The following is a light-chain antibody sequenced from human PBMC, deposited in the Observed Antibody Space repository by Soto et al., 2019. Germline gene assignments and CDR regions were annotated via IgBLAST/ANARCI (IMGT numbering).Light chain of an antibody. CDR2: EVS. CDR3: SSYAGSNTVV. V-gene: IGLV2-8*01. J-gene: IGLJ2*01. CDR1: SSDVGGYNY. Sequence: QSVLTQPPSASGSPGPSVTISCTGTSSDVGGYNYVSWYQQHPGKAPKLMIYEVSKRPSGVPDRFAGSKSGNTASLTVSGLQAEDASDYYGSSYAGSNTVVFGGGTKLTVL.